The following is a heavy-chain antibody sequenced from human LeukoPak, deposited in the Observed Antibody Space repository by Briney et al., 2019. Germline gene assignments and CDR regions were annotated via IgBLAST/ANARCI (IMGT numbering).Heavy chain of an antibody. V-gene: IGHV3-48*03. CDR1: GFTFNSYE. CDR3: EWEYYDILSGYYKDAFDI. Sequence: GGSLRLSCAASGFTFNSYEMNWVRQAPGKGREWVAYISSGYSYKCYADSVKGRLSIFRDNAKNSLYLQKNGLRAEDTAVYYCEWEYYDILSGYYKDAFDIWGQGTMVTVSS. D-gene: IGHD3-9*01. CDR2: ISSGYSYK. J-gene: IGHJ3*02.